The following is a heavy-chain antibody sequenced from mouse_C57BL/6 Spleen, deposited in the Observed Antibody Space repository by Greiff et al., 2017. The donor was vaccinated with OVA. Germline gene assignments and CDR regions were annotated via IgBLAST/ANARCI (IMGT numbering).Heavy chain of an antibody. V-gene: IGHV5-2*01. J-gene: IGHJ3*01. Sequence: EVNVVESGGGLVQPGASLKLSCESNEYEFPSHDMSWVRKTPEKRLELVAAINSDGGSTYYPDTMERRFIISRDNTKKTPYLQMSSLRSEDTAVYYCARHHGSSPWFAYWGQGTLVTVSA. CDR3: ARHHGSSPWFAY. CDR2: INSDGGST. D-gene: IGHD1-1*01. CDR1: EYEFPSHD.